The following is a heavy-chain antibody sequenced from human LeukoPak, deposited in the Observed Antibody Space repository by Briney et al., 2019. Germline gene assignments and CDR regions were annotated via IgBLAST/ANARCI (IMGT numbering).Heavy chain of an antibody. Sequence: PSETLSLTCTVSGGSISSYYWSWIRQPPGKGLEWIGYIYYSGSTNYNPSLKSRVTISVDTSKNQFSLKLGSVTAADTAVYYCARGGPSGGYDFWSGYFGNWFDPWGQGTLVTVSS. CDR2: IYYSGST. V-gene: IGHV4-59*01. J-gene: IGHJ5*02. CDR1: GGSISSYY. CDR3: ARGGPSGGYDFWSGYFGNWFDP. D-gene: IGHD3-3*01.